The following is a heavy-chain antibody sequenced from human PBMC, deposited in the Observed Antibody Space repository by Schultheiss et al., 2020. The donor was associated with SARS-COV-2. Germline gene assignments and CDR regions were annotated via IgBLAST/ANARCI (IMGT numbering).Heavy chain of an antibody. J-gene: IGHJ1*01. CDR2: ISAYNGNT. D-gene: IGHD2-2*01. Sequence: ASVKVSCKASGYTFTSYGISWVRQAPGQGLEWMGWISAYNGNTNYAQKFQGRVTMTRDTSISTAYMELSRLRSDDTAVYYCARWKLLGYCSSTSCYEYFQHWGQGTLVTVSS. V-gene: IGHV1-18*01. CDR1: GYTFTSYG. CDR3: ARWKLLGYCSSTSCYEYFQH.